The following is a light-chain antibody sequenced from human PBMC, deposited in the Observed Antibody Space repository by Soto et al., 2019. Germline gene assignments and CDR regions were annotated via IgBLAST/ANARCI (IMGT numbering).Light chain of an antibody. CDR3: QQYNSYSPT. Sequence: DIQMTQSPSTLSASVGDRVTITCRASQSISTWLAWYQQEPGKAPKLLIHKASSLQSGVPSRFSGSGSGTDFTLTISSLHPDDFATYYCQQYNSYSPTFGQGDQGGYQT. CDR2: KAS. V-gene: IGKV1-5*03. CDR1: QSISTW. J-gene: IGKJ1*01.